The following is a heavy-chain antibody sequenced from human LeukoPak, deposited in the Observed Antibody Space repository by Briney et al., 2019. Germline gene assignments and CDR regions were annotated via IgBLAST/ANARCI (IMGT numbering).Heavy chain of an antibody. CDR1: GYTFTSYD. V-gene: IGHV1-8*01. J-gene: IGHJ6*02. D-gene: IGHD6-19*01. CDR3: ARDGSDSSGWYRYYYGMDV. CDR2: MNPNSGNT. Sequence: ASVKVSCKASGYTFTSYDINWVRQATGQGLEWMGWMNPNSGNTGYAQKFQGRVTMTRNTSISTAYMELSSLRSEDTAVYYCARDGSDSSGWYRYYYGMDVWGQGTTVTVSS.